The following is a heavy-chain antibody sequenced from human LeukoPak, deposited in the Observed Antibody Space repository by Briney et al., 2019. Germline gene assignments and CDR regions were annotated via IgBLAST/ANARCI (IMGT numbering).Heavy chain of an antibody. Sequence: GGSLRLSCAASGFTFSSYAMSWVRQAPGKGLEWVSAISGGGGSTYYADSVKGRFTISRDNSKNTLYLQMNSLRAEDTAVYYCAKDRGVTPVYFDYWGQGTLVTVSS. CDR3: AKDRGVTPVYFDY. CDR2: ISGGGGST. D-gene: IGHD4-23*01. J-gene: IGHJ4*02. CDR1: GFTFSSYA. V-gene: IGHV3-23*01.